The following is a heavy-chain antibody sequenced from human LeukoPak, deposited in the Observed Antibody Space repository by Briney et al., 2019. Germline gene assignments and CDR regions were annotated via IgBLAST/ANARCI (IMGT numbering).Heavy chain of an antibody. Sequence: GGSLRLSCAASGFIFTNTWMSWVRQAPRKGLEWVGRIKSYTDGGTTDYAAPVKDRFTISRDDSQNTLFLQMNSLKIEDTAVYFCTIRYCSSTSCYGDFEYWGQGTLLTVSS. V-gene: IGHV3-15*01. CDR1: GFIFTNTW. CDR2: IKSYTDGGTT. J-gene: IGHJ4*02. D-gene: IGHD2-2*01. CDR3: TIRYCSSTSCYGDFEY.